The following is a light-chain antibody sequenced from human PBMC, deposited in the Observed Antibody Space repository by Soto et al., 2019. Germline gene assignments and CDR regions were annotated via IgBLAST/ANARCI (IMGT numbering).Light chain of an antibody. Sequence: QSGLTQPPSGSGAPGRRVTISCTGSSSNIGAGYVVHCYQQLPGAAPKLRIFSDHNRPSGVPHRFSGSKSGTSASLAITGLRAEDEADYYCQSYAHNSDYVFGTGTKVTVL. CDR2: SDH. CDR3: QSYAHNSDYV. V-gene: IGLV1-40*01. J-gene: IGLJ1*01. CDR1: SSNIGAGYV.